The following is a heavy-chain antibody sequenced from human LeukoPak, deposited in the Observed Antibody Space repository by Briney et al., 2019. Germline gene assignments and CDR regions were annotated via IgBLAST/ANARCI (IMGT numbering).Heavy chain of an antibody. CDR3: AKRAGANSGPFDF. D-gene: IGHD6-25*01. J-gene: IGHJ4*02. Sequence: GGSLRLSCADSKFTFSNYGISWVRQAPGRGLEWVSGISASSETTYYADSVKGRFTISRDSSKTILYLQMRGLRAEDTAVYFCAKRAGANSGPFDFWGRGAPVTVSS. CDR2: ISASSETT. CDR1: KFTFSNYG. V-gene: IGHV3-23*01.